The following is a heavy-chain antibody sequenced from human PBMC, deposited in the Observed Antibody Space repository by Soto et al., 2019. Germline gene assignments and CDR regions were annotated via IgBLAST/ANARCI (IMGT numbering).Heavy chain of an antibody. CDR1: GYTCTSYG. J-gene: IGHJ4*02. V-gene: IGHV1-18*01. CDR2: ISAYNGNT. CDR3: ARGSGIFDY. Sequence: ASVKVSCKASGYTCTSYGISWVRQAPGQGLEWMEWISAYNGNTNYAQKLQGRVTMTTDTSTSTADMELSSLSSEDTAVYYCARGSGIFDYWGQGTLVTVSS. D-gene: IGHD3-3*01.